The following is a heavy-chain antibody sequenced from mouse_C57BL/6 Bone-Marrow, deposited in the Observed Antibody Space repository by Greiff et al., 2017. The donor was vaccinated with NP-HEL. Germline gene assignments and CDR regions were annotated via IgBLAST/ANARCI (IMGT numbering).Heavy chain of an antibody. CDR2: IHPNSGST. Sequence: QVQLKQPGAELVKPGASVKLSCKASGYTFTSYWMHWVKQRPGQGLEWIGMIHPNSGSTNYNEKFKSKATLTVDKSSSTAYMQLSSLTSEDSAVYYCARYGYDYPYYFDYWGQGTTLTVSS. CDR1: GYTFTSYW. CDR3: ARYGYDYPYYFDY. V-gene: IGHV1-64*01. J-gene: IGHJ2*01. D-gene: IGHD2-4*01.